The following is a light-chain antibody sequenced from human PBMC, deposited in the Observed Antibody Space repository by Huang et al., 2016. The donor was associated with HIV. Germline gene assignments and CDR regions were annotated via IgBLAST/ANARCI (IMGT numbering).Light chain of an antibody. CDR1: QSVSTK. Sequence: EVVLTQSPGTLSVSPGERATLSCRASQSVSTKLAWYQSKPGQAPRVLIFSASTRATDIPARFIGSVSGTAFTLTISSLQSEDFAVYYCQQYDNWPPLTFGGGTRVDIK. CDR2: SAS. J-gene: IGKJ4*01. CDR3: QQYDNWPPLT. V-gene: IGKV3-15*01.